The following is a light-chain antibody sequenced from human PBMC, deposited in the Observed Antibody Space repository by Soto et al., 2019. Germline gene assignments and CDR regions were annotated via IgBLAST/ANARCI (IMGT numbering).Light chain of an antibody. CDR1: SSDVGGYNH. Sequence: QSALTQPASVSGSPGQSITISCTGTSSDVGGYNHVSWYQQHPGEAPKLMIYDVSSRPSGVSNRFSGSKAADTASLTISGLQAEDEADYYCSSFATSDTPMVXGGGTKLTVL. CDR3: SSFATSDTPMV. J-gene: IGLJ2*01. CDR2: DVS. V-gene: IGLV2-14*03.